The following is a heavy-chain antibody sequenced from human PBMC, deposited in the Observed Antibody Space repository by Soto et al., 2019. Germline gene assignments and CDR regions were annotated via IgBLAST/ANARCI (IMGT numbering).Heavy chain of an antibody. CDR1: GFTFSNYW. CDR3: ARGDIVVVVAAGGMDV. CDR2: INQDGSER. J-gene: IGHJ6*02. Sequence: EVEVVESGGGLVQPGGSLRLSCVASGFTFSNYWMTWVRQAPGKGLEWVANINQDGSERTHVDSVKGRFTVSRDNAKNSVYLEMNRLRADDTAVYYCARGDIVVVVAAGGMDVWGQGTTVTVSS. D-gene: IGHD2-15*01. V-gene: IGHV3-7*01.